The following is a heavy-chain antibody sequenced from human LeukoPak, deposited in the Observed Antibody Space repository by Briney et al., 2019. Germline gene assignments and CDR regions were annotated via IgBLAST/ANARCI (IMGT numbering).Heavy chain of an antibody. V-gene: IGHV4-59*08. CDR2: IYYSGCS. J-gene: IGHJ5*02. Sequence: SETLSLTFTFSGCFISRYYWSWIQQPPWRGLEGIGYIYYSGCSYYNLSHKSRVTISVDTSKTQFSLKLSSVTAADTAVYYCARHEGQWLDNWFDPWGQGTLVTVSS. D-gene: IGHD6-19*01. CDR1: GCFISRYY. CDR3: ARHEGQWLDNWFDP.